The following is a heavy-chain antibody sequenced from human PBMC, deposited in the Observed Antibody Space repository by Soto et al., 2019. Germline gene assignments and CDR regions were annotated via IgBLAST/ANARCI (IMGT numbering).Heavy chain of an antibody. CDR3: ARGIYYYDSSVYYSY. V-gene: IGHV3-21*01. J-gene: IGHJ4*02. D-gene: IGHD3-22*01. Sequence: EVQLVESGGGLVKPGGSLRLSCSMNWVRQAPGKGLEWVSSISSSSSYIYYADSVKGRFTISRDNAKNSLHLQMNSLRAEDTAVYYCARGIYYYDSSVYYSYWGQGTLDTVSS. CDR2: ISSSSSYI.